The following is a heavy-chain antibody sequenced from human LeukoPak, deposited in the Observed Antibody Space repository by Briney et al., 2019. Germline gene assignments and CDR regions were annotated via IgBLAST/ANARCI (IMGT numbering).Heavy chain of an antibody. D-gene: IGHD6-13*01. J-gene: IGHJ6*02. CDR1: GFTFSIYS. CDR2: ISSTSSYI. CDR3: ARGEAAAIDYGMDV. V-gene: IGHV3-21*06. Sequence: PGGSLRLSCAASGFTFSIYSMNWVRQAPGKGLEWVSSISSTSSYINYADLVRGRFTISRDNAKNSLYLQMNSLRAEDTAMYYCARGEAAAIDYGMDVWGQGTTVTVSS.